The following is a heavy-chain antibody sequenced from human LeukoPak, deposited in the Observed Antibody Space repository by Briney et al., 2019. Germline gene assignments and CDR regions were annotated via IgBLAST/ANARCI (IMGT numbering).Heavy chain of an antibody. Sequence: SETLPLTCAVYGGSFSGYYWSWIRQPPGKGLEWIGEINHSGSTNYNPSLKSRVTISVDTSKNQFSLKLSSVTAADTAVYYCARDAGHQLSRRNYYAMDVWGQGTTVTVSS. CDR1: GGSFSGYY. CDR2: INHSGST. CDR3: ARDAGHQLSRRNYYAMDV. D-gene: IGHD2-2*01. V-gene: IGHV4-34*01. J-gene: IGHJ6*02.